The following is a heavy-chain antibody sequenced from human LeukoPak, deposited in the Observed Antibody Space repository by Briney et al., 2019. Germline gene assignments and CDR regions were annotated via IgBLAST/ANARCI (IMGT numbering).Heavy chain of an antibody. Sequence: GGSLRLSCAASGFTFSSYWMSWVRQAPGKGLEWVANIKQDGSEKYYVDSVKGRFTISRDNAKNSLYLQMNSLRAEDTAVYYCAVGHRSGGCITMIVVGARWGQGTLVTVSS. D-gene: IGHD3-22*01. J-gene: IGHJ4*02. CDR1: GFTFSSYW. CDR3: AVGHRSGGCITMIVVGAR. CDR2: IKQDGSEK. V-gene: IGHV3-7*01.